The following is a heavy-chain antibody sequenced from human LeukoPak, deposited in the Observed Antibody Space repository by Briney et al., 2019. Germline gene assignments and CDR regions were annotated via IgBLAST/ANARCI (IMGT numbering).Heavy chain of an antibody. Sequence: SETLSLTCTVSGGSISSYYWSWIRQPPGKGLEWIGYIYYSGSTNYNPSLQSRVTISVDTSKNQFSLKLSSVTAADTAVYYCAREYYYDSSGHRGYFDYWGQGTLVTVSS. D-gene: IGHD3-22*01. CDR1: GGSISSYY. CDR2: IYYSGST. CDR3: AREYYYDSSGHRGYFDY. V-gene: IGHV4-59*01. J-gene: IGHJ4*02.